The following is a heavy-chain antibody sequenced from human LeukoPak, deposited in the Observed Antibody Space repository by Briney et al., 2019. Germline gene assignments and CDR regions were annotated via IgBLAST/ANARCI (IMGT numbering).Heavy chain of an antibody. J-gene: IGHJ6*02. CDR2: ISANGNT. Sequence: SETLSLTCSVSGDSLNRGSYYWNWIWQPAGKGLEWLGRISANGNTNYNPSLKRRVTISVDTSKNQFSLSLSSVTAADTAVYYCARITFVVEGYGMDVWGQGTTVTVSS. D-gene: IGHD2-21*01. CDR1: GDSLNRGSYY. V-gene: IGHV4-61*02. CDR3: ARITFVVEGYGMDV.